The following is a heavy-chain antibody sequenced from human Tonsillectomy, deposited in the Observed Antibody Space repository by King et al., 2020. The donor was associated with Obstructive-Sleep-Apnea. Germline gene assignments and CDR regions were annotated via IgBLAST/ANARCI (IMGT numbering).Heavy chain of an antibody. CDR2: IDPGDSYT. Sequence: VQLVESGAEVKTPGESLRISCKASGYSFTSYWISWVRQMPGKGLEWMGRIDPGDSYTNYSPSFQGHVTISADKSISIAYLQWSSLKASDTAMYYCARHRTAVADPFDYWGQGTLVTVSS. CDR3: ARHRTAVADPFDY. CDR1: GYSFTSYW. J-gene: IGHJ4*02. D-gene: IGHD6-19*01. V-gene: IGHV5-10-1*03.